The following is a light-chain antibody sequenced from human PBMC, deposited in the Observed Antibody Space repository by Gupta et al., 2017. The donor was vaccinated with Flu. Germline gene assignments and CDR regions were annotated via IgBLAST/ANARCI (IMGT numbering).Light chain of an antibody. CDR1: QTVLDRSNNKSC. CDR3: QQYYTLPYT. J-gene: IGKJ2*01. V-gene: IGKV4-1*01. CDR2: CAS. Sequence: NCKSSQTVLDRSNNKSCLVWYQEKPGQPPKVLMYCASTRESGVPDRFSGSGSGTDFTLTISSLQAEDFAIYYCQQYYTLPYTFGQGTKVEIK.